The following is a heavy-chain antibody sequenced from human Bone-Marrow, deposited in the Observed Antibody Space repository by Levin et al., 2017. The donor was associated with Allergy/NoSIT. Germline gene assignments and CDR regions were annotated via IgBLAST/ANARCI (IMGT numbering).Heavy chain of an antibody. CDR3: ARDHPGYFFDP. CDR2: ITKDGSKK. J-gene: IGHJ5*02. V-gene: IGHV3-30*03. Sequence: SCAVSGFTFSDYGMHWVRQAPGKGLEWVASITKDGSKKYYLDSVKGRSTLSRDSSKNTVSLQMNSLTADDTAVYFCARDHPGYFFDPWGQGALVLVAS. D-gene: IGHD5-18*01. CDR1: GFTFSDYG.